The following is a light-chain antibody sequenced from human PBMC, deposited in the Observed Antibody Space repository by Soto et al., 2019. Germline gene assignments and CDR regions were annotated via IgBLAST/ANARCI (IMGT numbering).Light chain of an antibody. J-gene: IGLJ1*01. Sequence: QSVLTQPPSASGSPGQSITVSCTGTSSDIGGYNYVSWYQHHPGKAPQLIIYEVNLRPSGVSDRFSASKSGDTAPLTISGLQAGDEADYYCCSYSTSNTHNYVFGTGTKVTVL. CDR2: EVN. CDR1: SSDIGGYNY. V-gene: IGLV2-14*01. CDR3: CSYSTSNTHNYV.